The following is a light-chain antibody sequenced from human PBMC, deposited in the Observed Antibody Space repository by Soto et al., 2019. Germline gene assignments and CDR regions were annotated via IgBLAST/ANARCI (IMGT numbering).Light chain of an antibody. CDR3: QQYHNSPPT. V-gene: IGKV3-15*01. CDR1: QSVRSN. CDR2: GAS. Sequence: EVVMTQSPATLSVSPGERVTLSCRASQSVRSNLAWYQQKPGQSPRLLIYGASTRATGIPDRFSGGGSGTDFTLTISRLEPEDFAVYYCQQYHNSPPTFGQGTKVDIK. J-gene: IGKJ1*01.